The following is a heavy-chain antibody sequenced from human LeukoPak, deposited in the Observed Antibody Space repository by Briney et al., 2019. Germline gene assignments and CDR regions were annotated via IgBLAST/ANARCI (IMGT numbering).Heavy chain of an antibody. J-gene: IGHJ6*04. CDR2: IYSGGST. Sequence: GGSLRLSCAASGFTVSSNYMSWVRQAPGKGLERVSVIYSGGSTYYADSVKGRFTISRDNSKNTLYLQMNSLRAEDTAVYYCAIRLRYFDWNYGMDVWGKGTTVTVSS. D-gene: IGHD3-9*01. V-gene: IGHV3-53*01. CDR1: GFTVSSNY. CDR3: AIRLRYFDWNYGMDV.